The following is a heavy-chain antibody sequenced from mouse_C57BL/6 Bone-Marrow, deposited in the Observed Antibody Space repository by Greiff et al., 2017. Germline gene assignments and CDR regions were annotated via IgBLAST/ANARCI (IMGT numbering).Heavy chain of an antibody. D-gene: IGHD3-2*02. V-gene: IGHV1-47*01. CDR1: GYTFTTYP. CDR2: FHPYNDDT. J-gene: IGHJ2*01. CDR3: ARKSSGYDYFDY. Sequence: QVQLQESGAELVKPGASVKMSCKASGYTFTTYPIEWMKQNHGKSLEWIGNFHPYNDDTKYNEKFKGKATLTVEKSSSTVYLELSRLTSDDSAVYYVARKSSGYDYFDYWGQGTTLTVSS.